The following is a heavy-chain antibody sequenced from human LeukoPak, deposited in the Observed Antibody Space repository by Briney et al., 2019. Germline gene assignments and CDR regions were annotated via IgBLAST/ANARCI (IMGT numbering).Heavy chain of an antibody. J-gene: IGHJ4*02. Sequence: SETLSLTCAVYGGSFSGYYWSWIRQPPGKGLEWIGEINHSGSTNYNPSLKSRVTISVDTSKNQFSLKLSSVTAADTAVYYCAGRGAGSWYLKPSFDYGAQEPL. CDR2: INHSGST. CDR1: GGSFSGYY. V-gene: IGHV4-34*01. CDR3: AGRGAGSWYLKPSFDY. D-gene: IGHD6-13*01.